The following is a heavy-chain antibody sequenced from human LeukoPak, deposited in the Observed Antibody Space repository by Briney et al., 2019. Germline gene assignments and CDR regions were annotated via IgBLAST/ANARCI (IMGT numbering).Heavy chain of an antibody. J-gene: IGHJ4*02. Sequence: PSETLSLTCGVSGGSITSTNWWSWVRQPPGQGLEWIGEISLSGLTNYNPSLKSRVTMALDKSKNHLSLNLTSVTAADTAVYYCARGLGGSYYFDHWGQGTLVTVSS. V-gene: IGHV4-4*02. D-gene: IGHD1-26*01. CDR1: GGSITSTNW. CDR3: ARGLGGSYYFDH. CDR2: ISLSGLT.